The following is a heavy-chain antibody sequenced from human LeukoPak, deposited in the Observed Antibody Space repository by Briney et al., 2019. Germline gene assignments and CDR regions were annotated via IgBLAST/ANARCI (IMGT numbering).Heavy chain of an antibody. CDR2: ISGSGGST. CDR1: GFTFSSYA. D-gene: IGHD3-22*01. Sequence: GGSLRLSCAASGFTFSSYAMSWVRQAPGKGLEWVSGISGSGGSTYYGDSVKGRVRISRDNAKNSLYLQMTALIAEDTAVYYCARDPPNNGYDFDYWGQGILVTVSS. CDR3: ARDPPNNGYDFDY. V-gene: IGHV3-23*01. J-gene: IGHJ4*02.